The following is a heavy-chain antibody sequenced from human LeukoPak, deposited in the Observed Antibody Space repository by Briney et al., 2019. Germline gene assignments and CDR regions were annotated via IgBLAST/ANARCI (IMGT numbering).Heavy chain of an antibody. CDR1: GFTFSSYW. J-gene: IGHJ4*02. D-gene: IGHD6-13*01. Sequence: GGSLRLSCAASGFTFSSYWMSWVRQAPGKGLEWVANIKQDGSEKYYVDSVKGRFTISRDNAKNSLYLQMNSLRAEDTAVYYCARDFYEVLSAAGVFDYWGQGTLVTVSS. CDR2: IKQDGSEK. CDR3: ARDFYEVLSAAGVFDY. V-gene: IGHV3-7*01.